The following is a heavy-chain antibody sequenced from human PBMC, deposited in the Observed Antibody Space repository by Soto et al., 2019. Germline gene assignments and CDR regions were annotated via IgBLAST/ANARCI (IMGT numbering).Heavy chain of an antibody. CDR1: GGSVSSGSYY. J-gene: IGHJ6*02. Sequence: QVQLQESGPGLVKPSETLSLTCTVSGGSVSSGSYYWSWIRQPPGKGLEWIGYIYYSGSTNYNPSLKSRVTISVDTSKNQCSLKLSSVTAADTAVYYCARDHLRGTRRGGYYYYGMDVWGQGTTVTVSS. V-gene: IGHV4-61*01. D-gene: IGHD3-16*01. CDR2: IYYSGST. CDR3: ARDHLRGTRRGGYYYYGMDV.